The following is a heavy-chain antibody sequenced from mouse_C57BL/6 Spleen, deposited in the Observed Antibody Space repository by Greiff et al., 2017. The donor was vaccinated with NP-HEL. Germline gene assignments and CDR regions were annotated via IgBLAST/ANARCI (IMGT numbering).Heavy chain of an antibody. CDR1: GYAFSSSW. V-gene: IGHV1-82*01. CDR3: ASGTARATDY. J-gene: IGHJ2*01. CDR2: IYPGDGDT. D-gene: IGHD3-1*01. Sequence: QVQLKESGPELVKPGASVKISCKASGYAFSSSWMNWVKQRPGKGLEWIGRIYPGDGDTNYNGKFKGKATLTADKSSSTAYMQLSSLTSEDSAVYFCASGTARATDYWGQGTTLTVSS.